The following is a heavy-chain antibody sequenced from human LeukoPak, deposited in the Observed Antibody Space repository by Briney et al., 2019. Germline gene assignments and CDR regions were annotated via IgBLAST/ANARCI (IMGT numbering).Heavy chain of an antibody. CDR3: AREEWLDHYYYGMDV. D-gene: IGHD6-19*01. CDR2: TYYRSKWYT. Sequence: SQTLSLTCAISGDSVSSNSGAWNWIRQSPSRGLEWLGRTYYRSKWYTDYAVSVQSRITINPDPSKNQFSLQLNSVTPEATAVYYCAREEWLDHYYYGMDVWGQGTTVTVSS. J-gene: IGHJ6*02. CDR1: GDSVSSNSGA. V-gene: IGHV6-1*01.